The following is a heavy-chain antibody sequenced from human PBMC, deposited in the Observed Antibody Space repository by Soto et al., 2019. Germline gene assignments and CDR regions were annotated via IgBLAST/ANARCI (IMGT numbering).Heavy chain of an antibody. CDR1: GFTFSSYG. V-gene: IGHV3-30*18. Sequence: LRLSCAASGFTFSSYGMHWVRQAPGKGLEWVAVISYDGSNKYYADSVKGRFTISRDNSKNTLYLQMNSLRAEDTAVYYCAKNPLAVIPPEYYYGSGSYYTVDYWGQGTLVTVSS. D-gene: IGHD3-10*01. CDR2: ISYDGSNK. CDR3: AKNPLAVIPPEYYYGSGSYYTVDY. J-gene: IGHJ4*02.